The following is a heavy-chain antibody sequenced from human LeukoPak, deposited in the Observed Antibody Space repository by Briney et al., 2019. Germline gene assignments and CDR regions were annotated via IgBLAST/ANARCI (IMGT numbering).Heavy chain of an antibody. CDR2: IYYSGST. V-gene: IGHV4-30-4*01. J-gene: IGHJ5*02. Sequence: SETLSLTCTVSSGSISSGDYYWSWIRQPPGKGLEWIGYIYYSGSTYYNPSLKSRVTISVDTSKNQFSLKLSSVTAADTAVYYCAREAVVAARWFDPWGQGTLVTVSS. CDR3: AREAVVAARWFDP. D-gene: IGHD2-15*01. CDR1: SGSISSGDYY.